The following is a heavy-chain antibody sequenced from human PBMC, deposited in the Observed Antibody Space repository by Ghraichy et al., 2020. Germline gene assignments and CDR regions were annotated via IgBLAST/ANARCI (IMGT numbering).Heavy chain of an antibody. Sequence: SETLSLTCTVSGGSISSSSYYWGWIRQPPGKGLEWIGSIYYSGSTYYNPSLKSRVTISVDTSKNQFSLKLSSVTAADTAVYYCARGITMVRGVIITRSLPLDYWGQGTLVTVSS. D-gene: IGHD3-10*01. CDR1: GGSISSSSYY. J-gene: IGHJ4*02. CDR2: IYYSGST. CDR3: ARGITMVRGVIITRSLPLDY. V-gene: IGHV4-39*01.